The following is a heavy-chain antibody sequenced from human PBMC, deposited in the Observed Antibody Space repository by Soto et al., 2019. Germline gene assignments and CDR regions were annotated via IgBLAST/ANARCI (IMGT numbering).Heavy chain of an antibody. CDR3: AHAGDYDLLTFDH. CDR1: GFSLSSYGMG. D-gene: IGHD4-17*01. Sequence: QITLKESGPTLVSPAQTLTLTCGFSGFSLSSYGMGVAWIRQPPGKALEWLALIYWDDDKRYSPSLKDRLAISKDTSSNQVVLTITNMAPGDTATYFCAHAGDYDLLTFDHWGPGTLVTVSS. V-gene: IGHV2-5*02. J-gene: IGHJ4*02. CDR2: IYWDDDK.